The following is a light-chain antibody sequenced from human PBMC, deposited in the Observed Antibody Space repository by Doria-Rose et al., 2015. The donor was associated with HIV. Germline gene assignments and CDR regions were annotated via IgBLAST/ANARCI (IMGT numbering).Light chain of an antibody. Sequence: TQSPESLGMSLGERATLNCKSNQSLLYTSKNYLAWYQQKPGQPPKLLIYWASTRQSGVPARFSGSGSGTDFTLTISSLEAEDVAVYYCQQYYDTPSFGPGTTMDIQ. CDR2: WAS. V-gene: IGKV4-1*01. CDR1: QSLLYTSKNY. CDR3: QQYYDTPS. J-gene: IGKJ3*01.